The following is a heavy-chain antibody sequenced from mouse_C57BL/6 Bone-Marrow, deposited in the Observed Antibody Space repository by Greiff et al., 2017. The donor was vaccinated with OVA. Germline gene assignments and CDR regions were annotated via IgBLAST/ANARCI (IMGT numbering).Heavy chain of an antibody. CDR3: AIIYYDYDGDWYFDV. CDR2: FHPYNDDT. CDR1: GYTFTTYP. J-gene: IGHJ1*03. Sequence: QVQLQQSGAELVKPGASVKMSCKASGYTFTTYPIEWMKQNHGKSLEWIGNFHPYNDDTKYNEKFKGKATLTVEKSSSTVYLELSRLTSDDSAVYDCAIIYYDYDGDWYFDVWGTGTTVTVSS. V-gene: IGHV1-47*01. D-gene: IGHD2-4*01.